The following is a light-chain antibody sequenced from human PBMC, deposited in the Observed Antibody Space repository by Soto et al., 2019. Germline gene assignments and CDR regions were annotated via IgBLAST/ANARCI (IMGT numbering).Light chain of an antibody. CDR1: QTISSW. J-gene: IGKJ1*01. V-gene: IGKV1-5*03. CDR3: QQYSTVSLT. CDR2: QAS. Sequence: DIPMTQSPSTLSASVGDRVTITCRPSQTISSWLAWYQQKPGKAPKLLIYQASTLQSGVPSRFSGGRSGTEFTLTISSLQPDDFATYYCQQYSTVSLTFGQGTKVEI.